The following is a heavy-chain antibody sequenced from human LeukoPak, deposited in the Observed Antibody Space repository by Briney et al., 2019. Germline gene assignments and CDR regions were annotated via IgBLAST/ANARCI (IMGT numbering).Heavy chain of an antibody. J-gene: IGHJ4*02. D-gene: IGHD5-12*01. CDR1: GYTFTSYD. V-gene: IGHV1-8*03. CDR2: MNPNSGNT. Sequence: ASVKVSCKASGYTFTSYDTNWVRQATGQGLEWMGWMNPNSGNTGYAQKFQGRVTITRNTSISTAYMELSSLRSEDTAVYYCARVQSGRVATLWVIDYWGQGTLVTVSS. CDR3: ARVQSGRVATLWVIDY.